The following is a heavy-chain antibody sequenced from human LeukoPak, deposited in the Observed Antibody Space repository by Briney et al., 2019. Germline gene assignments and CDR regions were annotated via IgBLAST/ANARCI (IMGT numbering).Heavy chain of an antibody. CDR2: KYTTGSS. D-gene: IGHD2-2*01. CDR1: GGSLNNYY. J-gene: IGHJ6*02. CDR3: ARTRPPAGPQYYYGMDV. Sequence: SETLSLTWTVSGGSLNNYYWSWVRQPPGEGLEWIGYKYTTGSSNYSPSLMGRVTISEDMAQNQISLRLTSVTAADTAVYYCARTRPPAGPQYYYGMDVWSQGTPVTVSS. V-gene: IGHV4-4*09.